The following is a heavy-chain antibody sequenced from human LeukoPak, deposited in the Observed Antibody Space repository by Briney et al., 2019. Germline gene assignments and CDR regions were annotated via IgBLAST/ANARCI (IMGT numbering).Heavy chain of an antibody. V-gene: IGHV3-23*01. CDR2: ISGSDGST. CDR3: ATTTIHHYFDY. CDR1: GFTFRSYA. Sequence: GGSLRLSCAASGFTFRSYAMSWVRQAPGKGLEWVSAISGSDGSTYYADPVKGRFTISRDNPKNTLYLQMNSLRAEDTAVYYCATTTIHHYFDYWGQGTLVTVSS. J-gene: IGHJ4*02. D-gene: IGHD5-24*01.